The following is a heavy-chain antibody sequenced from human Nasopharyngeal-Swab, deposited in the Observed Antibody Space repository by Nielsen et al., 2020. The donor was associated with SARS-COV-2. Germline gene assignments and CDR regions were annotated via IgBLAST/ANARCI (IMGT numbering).Heavy chain of an antibody. Sequence: VCLAPGSGLEWVANIKQDGSEKYYVDSVKGRFTISRDNAKNSLYLQMNSLRAEDTAVYYCARGGRYQLPFTFQHWGQGTLVTVSS. CDR3: ARGGRYQLPFTFQH. J-gene: IGHJ1*01. D-gene: IGHD2-2*01. V-gene: IGHV3-7*01. CDR2: IKQDGSEK.